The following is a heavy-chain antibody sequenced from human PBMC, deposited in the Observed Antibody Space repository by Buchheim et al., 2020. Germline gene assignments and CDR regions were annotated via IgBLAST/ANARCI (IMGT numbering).Heavy chain of an antibody. V-gene: IGHV4-34*01. Sequence: QVQLQQWGAGLLKPSETLSLTCAVYGGSFSGYYWSWIRQPPGKGLEWIGEINHSGSTNYNPSLKSRVTISVDTSKNQFSLKLSSVTAADTAVYYCARGLGYYDSSGYYLNWFDPWGQGTL. CDR1: GGSFSGYY. D-gene: IGHD3-22*01. CDR3: ARGLGYYDSSGYYLNWFDP. CDR2: INHSGST. J-gene: IGHJ5*02.